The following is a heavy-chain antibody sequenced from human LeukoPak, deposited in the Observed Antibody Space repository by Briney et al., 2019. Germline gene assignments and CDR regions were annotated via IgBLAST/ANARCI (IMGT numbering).Heavy chain of an antibody. CDR1: GFTFSNYA. V-gene: IGHV3-23*01. D-gene: IGHD2-15*01. Sequence: GGSLRLSCAASGFTFSNYAMSWVRQAPGKGLEWVSTITSGGGHTYYADSVKGRFTISRDNSKNTLYVQVSSLRAEDTTVYYCARDHPHCRGSDCLLFDYWGQGTLVTVSS. J-gene: IGHJ4*02. CDR3: ARDHPHCRGSDCLLFDY. CDR2: ITSGGGHT.